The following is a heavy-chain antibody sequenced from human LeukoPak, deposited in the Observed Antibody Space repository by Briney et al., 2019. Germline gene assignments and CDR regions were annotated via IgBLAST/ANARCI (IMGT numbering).Heavy chain of an antibody. D-gene: IGHD3-9*01. J-gene: IGHJ6*02. CDR3: ARDSLADWLPYYYGMDV. Sequence: SETLSLTCTVSGGSISSYYWSWIRQPPGNGLEWIGYIYYSGSTNYNPSLKSRVTISEDTSKNQFSLKLSSVTAADTAVYYCARDSLADWLPYYYGMDVWGQGTTVTVSS. CDR2: IYYSGST. CDR1: GGSISSYY. V-gene: IGHV4-59*01.